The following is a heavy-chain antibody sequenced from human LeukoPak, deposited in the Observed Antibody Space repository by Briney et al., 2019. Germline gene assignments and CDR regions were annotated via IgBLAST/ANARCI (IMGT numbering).Heavy chain of an antibody. CDR1: GFTFSSYW. J-gene: IGHJ4*02. D-gene: IGHD2/OR15-2a*01. CDR3: ARGTQLAWYYSYFDY. Sequence: GGSLRLSCAASGFTFSSYWMSWLRQAPGKGLEWVANIKQDGSEKYYVDSVKGRFTISRDNAESALYLQMNSLRAEDTAVYYCARGTQLAWYYSYFDYWGQGTLVTVSS. V-gene: IGHV3-7*03. CDR2: IKQDGSEK.